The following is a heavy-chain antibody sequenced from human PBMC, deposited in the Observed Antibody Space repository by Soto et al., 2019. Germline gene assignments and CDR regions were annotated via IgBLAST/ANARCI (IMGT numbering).Heavy chain of an antibody. V-gene: IGHV3-30*18. CDR2: VSHDGRNT. J-gene: IGHJ4*02. CDR1: GFTFSDYA. CDR3: AKGGRQWLVTSDFNY. Sequence: VQLVESGGGVVQPGRSLRLSCAASGFTFSDYAMHWVRQAPGKGLEWVAVVSHDGRNTHYADSVKGRFTISSDSSKNTVSLEMTSLRAEDTAVYYWAKGGRQWLVTSDFNYWGQGALVTVSS. D-gene: IGHD6-19*01.